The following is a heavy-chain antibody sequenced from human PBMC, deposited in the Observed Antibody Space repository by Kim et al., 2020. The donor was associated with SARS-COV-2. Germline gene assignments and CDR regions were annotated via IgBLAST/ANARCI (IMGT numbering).Heavy chain of an antibody. J-gene: IGHJ6*03. V-gene: IGHV1-18*01. D-gene: IGHD2-8*01. Sequence: ASVKVSCKASGYTFTSYGISWVRQAPGQGLEWMGWISAYNGNTNYAQKLQGRVTMTTDTSTSTAYMELRSLRSDDTAVYYCAREANEWSPYYYYYYYMDVWGKGTTVTVSS. CDR2: ISAYNGNT. CDR1: GYTFTSYG. CDR3: AREANEWSPYYYYYYYMDV.